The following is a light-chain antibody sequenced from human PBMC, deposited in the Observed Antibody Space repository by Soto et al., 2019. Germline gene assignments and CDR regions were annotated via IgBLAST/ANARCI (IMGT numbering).Light chain of an antibody. Sequence: QSALTQPPSASGSPGQSVTISCTGTTSDVGGYNYVSWYQLHPGKVPKLIISEVNKRPSGVPDRFSGSKSGSTASLTVSGLQAEDEPDYFCSSYPGSKNFILFGGGT. CDR1: TSDVGGYNY. CDR3: SSYPGSKNFIL. CDR2: EVN. J-gene: IGLJ2*01. V-gene: IGLV2-8*01.